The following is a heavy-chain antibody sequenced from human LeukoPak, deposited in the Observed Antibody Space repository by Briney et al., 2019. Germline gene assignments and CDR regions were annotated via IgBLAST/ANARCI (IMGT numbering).Heavy chain of an antibody. D-gene: IGHD2-15*01. CDR2: ISTSGSTT. CDR3: AKESSGGTLNWFDS. J-gene: IGHJ5*01. CDR1: GFSFSTYA. V-gene: IGHV3-23*01. Sequence: GGSLRLSCAASGFSFSTYAMSWVRQAPGKGLEWGSDISTSGSTTKYGDSVKGRFTISRDNPKNTLYLQMNSLRAEDTALYYCAKESSGGTLNWFDSWGQGTLVTVSS.